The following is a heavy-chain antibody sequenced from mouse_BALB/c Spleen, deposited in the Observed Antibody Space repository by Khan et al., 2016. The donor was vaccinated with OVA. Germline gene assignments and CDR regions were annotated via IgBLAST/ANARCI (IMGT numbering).Heavy chain of an antibody. CDR2: IWSAGST. V-gene: IGHV2-2*02. D-gene: IGHD2-4*01. J-gene: IGHJ3*01. Sequence: QVQLKQSGPGLVQPSQSLSITCTVSGFSLNNYSVHWVRQSPGKGLEWLGVIWSAGSTDYNAAFISRLTISMDHSRSQVFFTMNSLQPNDTAIYYCARRGYDYGRRALFAYWGQGTPVTVSA. CDR1: GFSLNNYS. CDR3: ARRGYDYGRRALFAY.